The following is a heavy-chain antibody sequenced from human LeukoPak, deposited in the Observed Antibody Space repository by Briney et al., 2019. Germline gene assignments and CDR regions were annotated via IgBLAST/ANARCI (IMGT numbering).Heavy chain of an antibody. J-gene: IGHJ4*02. CDR3: ASSSGSYSFDY. Sequence: SETLSLNCTVSGYSISSGYFWGWIRQPPGKGLEWIESIYHSGSTYYNPSLKSRVTISVDTSKNQFSLKLSSVTAADTAVYYCASSSGSYSFDYWGQGTLVIVSS. V-gene: IGHV4-38-2*02. CDR2: IYHSGST. D-gene: IGHD1-26*01. CDR1: GYSISSGYF.